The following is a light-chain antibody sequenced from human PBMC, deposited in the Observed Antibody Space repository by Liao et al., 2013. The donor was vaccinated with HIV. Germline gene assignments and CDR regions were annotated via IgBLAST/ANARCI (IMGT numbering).Light chain of an antibody. J-gene: IGLJ1*01. Sequence: SYELTQAPSVSVSPGQSATITCSGDKLGDKYVSWYQQKPGQSPVLVIFQDSKRPSGVPGRFSGSNSENTATLTISGTQAMDEADYYCQAWDSSTAYVFGSGTKLAVL. CDR3: QAWDSSTAYV. CDR2: QDS. CDR1: KLGDKY. V-gene: IGLV3-1*01.